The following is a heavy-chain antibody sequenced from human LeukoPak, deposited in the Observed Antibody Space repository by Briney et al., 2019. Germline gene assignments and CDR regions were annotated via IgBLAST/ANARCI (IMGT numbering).Heavy chain of an antibody. D-gene: IGHD6-19*01. J-gene: IGHJ1*01. Sequence: ASVKVSCKASGYTFTSYYTHWVRQAPGQGLEWMGIINPSGGSTSYAQKFQGRVTMTRDTSTSTVYMELSSLRSEDTAVYYCARDGGSGWYGTAEYFQHWGQGTLVTVSS. CDR1: GYTFTSYY. CDR3: ARDGGSGWYGTAEYFQH. V-gene: IGHV1-46*01. CDR2: INPSGGST.